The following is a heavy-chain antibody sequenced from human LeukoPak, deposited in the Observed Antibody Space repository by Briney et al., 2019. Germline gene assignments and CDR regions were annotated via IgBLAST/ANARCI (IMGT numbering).Heavy chain of an antibody. J-gene: IGHJ4*02. CDR1: GFTFSSYG. Sequence: PGGSLRLSCAASGFTFSSYGMSWVRQAPGKGLEWVSAISGSGGSTYYADSVKGRFTISRDNSKNTLYLQMDSLRVEDTAVYYCAKDSVYDYVWGSYRYEGFFDYWGQGTLVTVSS. V-gene: IGHV3-23*01. CDR3: AKDSVYDYVWGSYRYEGFFDY. D-gene: IGHD3-16*02. CDR2: ISGSGGST.